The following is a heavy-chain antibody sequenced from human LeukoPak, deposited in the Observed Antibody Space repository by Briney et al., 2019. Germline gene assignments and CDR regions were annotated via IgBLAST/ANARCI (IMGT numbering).Heavy chain of an antibody. CDR1: GGTFSSYA. CDR3: AADPKGFDAFDI. J-gene: IGHJ3*02. CDR2: IIPIFGTA. V-gene: IGHV1-69*05. Sequence: SVKVSCKASGGTFSSYAISWVRQAPGQGLEWMGGIIPIFGTANYAQKFQGRVTITTDESTSTAYMELSSLRSEDTAVYYCAADPKGFDAFDIWGQGTMVTVSS.